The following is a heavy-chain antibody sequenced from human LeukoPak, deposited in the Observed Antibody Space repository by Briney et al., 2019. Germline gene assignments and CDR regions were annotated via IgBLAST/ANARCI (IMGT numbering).Heavy chain of an antibody. J-gene: IGHJ6*03. CDR3: ARDPYSSSWYSQNYYYMDV. Sequence: ASVKVSCKASRYTFTGYYMHWVRQAPGQGLEWMGWINPNSGGTNYAQKFQGRVTMTRDTSISTAYMELSRLRSDDTAVYYCARDPYSSSWYSQNYYYMDVWGKGTTVTVSS. CDR2: INPNSGGT. CDR1: RYTFTGYY. D-gene: IGHD6-13*01. V-gene: IGHV1-2*02.